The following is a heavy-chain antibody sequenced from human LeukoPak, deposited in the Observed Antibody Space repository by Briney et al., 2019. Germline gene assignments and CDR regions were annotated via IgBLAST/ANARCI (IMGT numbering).Heavy chain of an antibody. CDR1: GVSINDYY. CDR2: ISNSGTT. V-gene: IGHV4-59*01. J-gene: IGHJ5*02. Sequence: SETLSLTCTVSGVSINDYYWTWLRQAPGKGLELFGNISNSGTTDYNPSLKSRVTMSVDTSNNEFSLRLTSVTAADTAMYYCARVVRGAVTSNCFDPWGQGTLVTVSS. D-gene: IGHD4-17*01. CDR3: ARVVRGAVTSNCFDP.